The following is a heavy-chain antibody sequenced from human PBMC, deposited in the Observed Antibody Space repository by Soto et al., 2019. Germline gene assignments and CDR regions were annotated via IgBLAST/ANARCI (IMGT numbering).Heavy chain of an antibody. J-gene: IGHJ3*02. CDR1: GGTFSTYP. CDR2: TIPILDIT. CDR3: ARGGDGSGSESVFDI. D-gene: IGHD3-22*01. V-gene: IGHV1-69*02. Sequence: QVQLVQSGAVVKKPGSSMKVSCKTSGGTFSTYPITWVRQAPGQGLEWMGRTIPILDITDYAQKFQGRVTITADKSTTTAYMELSSLQFEETAVYYCARGGDGSGSESVFDIWGQGTMVTVSS.